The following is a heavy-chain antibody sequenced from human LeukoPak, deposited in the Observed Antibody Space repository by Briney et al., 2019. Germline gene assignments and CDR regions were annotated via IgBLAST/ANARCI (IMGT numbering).Heavy chain of an antibody. D-gene: IGHD6-13*01. Sequence: GGSLRLSCAASGFIFDDYGMSWVRQAPGKGLEWVSAISGSGGSTYYADSVKGRFTISRDNSKNTLYLQMNSLRAEDTAVYYCASGRDSSSWSNYFDYWGQGTLVTVSS. CDR1: GFIFDDYG. J-gene: IGHJ4*02. CDR2: ISGSGGST. CDR3: ASGRDSSSWSNYFDY. V-gene: IGHV3-23*01.